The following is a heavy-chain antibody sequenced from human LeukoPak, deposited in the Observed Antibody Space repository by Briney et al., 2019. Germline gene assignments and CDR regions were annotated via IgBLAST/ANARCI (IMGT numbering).Heavy chain of an antibody. CDR2: IYYSGST. D-gene: IGHD3-22*01. Sequence: SETLSLTCTVSGGSISSYYWSWIRQPPGKGLEWVGYIYYSGSTNYNPSLKSRVTISEDTSKNQFSLKLSSVTAADTAVYYCARDRSNYYDSSGYYYEVDYYFDYWGQGTLVTVSS. CDR1: GGSISSYY. J-gene: IGHJ4*02. CDR3: ARDRSNYYDSSGYYYEVDYYFDY. V-gene: IGHV4-59*01.